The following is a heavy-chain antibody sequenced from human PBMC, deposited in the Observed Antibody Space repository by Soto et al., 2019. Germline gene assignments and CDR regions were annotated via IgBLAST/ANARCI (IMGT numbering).Heavy chain of an antibody. V-gene: IGHV1-18*01. CDR2: ISAHNGIT. CDR3: ARGRHGDY. CDR1: GYAFTTYG. J-gene: IGHJ4*02. Sequence: QVHLVQSGAEVKKPGASVKVSCKGSGYAFTTYGITWVRQAPGQGLGWMGWISAHNGITNYAQKLQGRVTVTRDTSTSTAYMKLRSLGSDDTAVYYCARGRHGDYWGQGARVTVSS.